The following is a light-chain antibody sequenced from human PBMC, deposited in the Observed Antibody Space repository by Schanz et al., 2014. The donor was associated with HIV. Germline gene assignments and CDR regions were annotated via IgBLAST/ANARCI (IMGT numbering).Light chain of an antibody. J-gene: IGLJ3*02. V-gene: IGLV2-14*02. Sequence: QSVLTQPASVSGSPGQSITISCTGTSSDVGSYNLVSWYQQHPGKAPKLMIYDVSNRPSGVPDRFSGSGSDTSASLAISGLQSEDEADYYCAGWDDSLKVWVFGGGTKLTVL. CDR1: SSDVGSYNL. CDR2: DVS. CDR3: AGWDDSLKVWV.